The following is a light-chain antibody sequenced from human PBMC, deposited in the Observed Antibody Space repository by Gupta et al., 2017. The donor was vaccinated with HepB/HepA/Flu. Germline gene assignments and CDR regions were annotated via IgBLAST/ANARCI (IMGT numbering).Light chain of an antibody. CDR3: MQAKRSPYT. CDR1: QSLLNCIGYNY. J-gene: IGKJ4*01. Sequence: DIVMTQSPLSLPVTPGEPASISCRSSQSLLNCIGYNYLDWYLQKPGQAPQLLIYLGSSRASGVPYRFSGSGSGTDFTLKISRVEAEDFGVYYCMQAKRSPYTLGGGTKVEIK. CDR2: LGS. V-gene: IGKV2-28*01.